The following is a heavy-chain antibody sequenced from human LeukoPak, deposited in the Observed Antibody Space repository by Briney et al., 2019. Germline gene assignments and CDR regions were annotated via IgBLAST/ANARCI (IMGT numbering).Heavy chain of an antibody. V-gene: IGHV3-30*18. Sequence: SGGSLRLSCAASGFTFSSYGMHWVRQAPGRGLEWVAVISYDGSNKYYADSVKGRFTISRDNSKNTLYLQMNSLRAEDTAVYYCAKDVRDYFDYWGQGTLVTVPS. CDR2: ISYDGSNK. D-gene: IGHD3-10*02. CDR1: GFTFSSYG. J-gene: IGHJ4*02. CDR3: AKDVRDYFDY.